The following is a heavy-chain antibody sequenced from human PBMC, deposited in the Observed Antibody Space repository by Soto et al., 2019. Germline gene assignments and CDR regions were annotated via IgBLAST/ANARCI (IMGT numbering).Heavy chain of an antibody. J-gene: IGHJ6*02. CDR2: ISAGNGNT. CDR3: ARDRFITIFGVVLNKYYYYGMDV. Sequence: ASVKVSCKASGYTFTSYAMHWVRQAPGQRLEWMGWISAGNGNTKYSQKFQGRVTITRDTSASTAYMELSSLRSEDTAVYYCARDRFITIFGVVLNKYYYYGMDVWGQGTTVTVSS. CDR1: GYTFTSYA. V-gene: IGHV1-3*01. D-gene: IGHD3-3*01.